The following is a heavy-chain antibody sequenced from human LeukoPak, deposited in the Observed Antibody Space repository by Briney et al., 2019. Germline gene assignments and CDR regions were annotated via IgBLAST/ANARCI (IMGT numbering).Heavy chain of an antibody. D-gene: IGHD3-10*01. CDR2: ISYDGSNK. Sequence: GGPLRLSCAASGFTFSSYGMHWVRQAPGKGLEWVAVISYDGSNKYYADSVKGRFTISRDNSKNTLYLQMNSLRAEDTAVYYCAKDHYGSGSYYTSYYYYYGMDVWGQGTTVTVSS. CDR1: GFTFSSYG. CDR3: AKDHYGSGSYYTSYYYYYGMDV. J-gene: IGHJ6*02. V-gene: IGHV3-30*18.